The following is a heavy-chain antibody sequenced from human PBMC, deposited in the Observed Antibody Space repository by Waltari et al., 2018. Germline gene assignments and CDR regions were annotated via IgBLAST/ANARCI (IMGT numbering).Heavy chain of an antibody. D-gene: IGHD2-2*02. CDR3: AKDAFGNTYLDF. V-gene: IGHV3-30*02. CDR1: RFPFSNFG. CDR2: IWFDGSDK. Sequence: QVNLVESGAGVVQPGGSLRLSCAASRFPFSNFGMHWVRQAPGKGLEWVALIWFDGSDKFYADSVRGRFTISRDNSARTLYLDMDSLRLDDTAMYYCAKDAFGNTYLDFWGQGTLVTVSS. J-gene: IGHJ4*02.